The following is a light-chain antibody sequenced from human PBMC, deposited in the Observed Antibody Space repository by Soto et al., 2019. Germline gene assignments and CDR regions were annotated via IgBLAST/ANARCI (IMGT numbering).Light chain of an antibody. CDR3: CSFAGSGTQYV. CDR1: SSNIGSYNL. J-gene: IGLJ1*01. V-gene: IGLV2-23*01. Sequence: QSALTQPASVSGSLGQSITISCIGTSSNIGSYNLVSWYQHQPGKAPKIMIFEGSKRPSGVSNRFSGSRSGNTASLTISGLQAEDEADYYWCSFAGSGTQYVFGTGTKLTVL. CDR2: EGS.